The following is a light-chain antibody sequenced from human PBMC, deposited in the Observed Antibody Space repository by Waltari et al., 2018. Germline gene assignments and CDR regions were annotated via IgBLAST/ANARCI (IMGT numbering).Light chain of an antibody. V-gene: IGKV2-28*01. CDR2: LGS. CDR3: QQRSNWPVT. CDR1: QSLLHSNGYNY. J-gene: IGKJ1*01. Sequence: DNVMTQSPLSLPVTPGEPASISCRSSQSLLHSNGYNYLDWYLQKPGQSPQLLIYLGSNRASGVPDRFSGSGSGTDFTLTISSLEPEDFAVYFCQQRSNWPVTFGQGTRVEIK.